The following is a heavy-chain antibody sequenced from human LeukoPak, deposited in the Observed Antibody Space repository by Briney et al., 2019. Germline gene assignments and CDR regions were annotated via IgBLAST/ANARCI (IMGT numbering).Heavy chain of an antibody. J-gene: IGHJ4*02. CDR1: GGTFSSYA. CDR2: IIPIFGTT. Sequence: SVKVSCKASGGTFSSYAISWVRQAPGQGLEWMGGIIPIFGTTNYAQKFQGRVTITADESTSTAYMELSSLRSEDTAVYYGARDRRNGYNYWAYWGQGTLVTVSS. D-gene: IGHD5-24*01. CDR3: ARDRRNGYNYWAY. V-gene: IGHV1-69*13.